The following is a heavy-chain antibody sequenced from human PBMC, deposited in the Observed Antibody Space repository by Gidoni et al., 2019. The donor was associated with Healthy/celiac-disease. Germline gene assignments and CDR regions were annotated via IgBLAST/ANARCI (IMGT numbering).Heavy chain of an antibody. CDR2: ISAYNGNT. J-gene: IGHJ4*02. Sequence: QVQLVQSGAEVKTPGASVQVSCTASGYTFTSYGISWVRQAPGQGLEWMGWISAYNGNTNYAQKLQGRVTMTTDTSTSTAYMELRSLRSDDMAVYYCARDYYDSSGYYFFDYWGQGTLVTVSS. CDR3: ARDYYDSSGYYFFDY. CDR1: GYTFTSYG. D-gene: IGHD3-22*01. V-gene: IGHV1-18*03.